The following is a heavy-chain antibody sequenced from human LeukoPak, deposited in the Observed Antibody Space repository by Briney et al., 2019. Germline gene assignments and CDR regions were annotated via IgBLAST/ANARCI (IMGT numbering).Heavy chain of an antibody. CDR1: GYTFTSYG. CDR3: ARDSIHEVDNWFDP. Sequence: ASVKVSCKASGYTFTSYGISWVRQAPGQGLEWMGWISAHNGNTHSAQKFQGRVTMTTETSTSTVYMEMRSLRSDDTAVYYCARDSIHEVDNWFDPWGQGTLVTVSS. V-gene: IGHV1-18*01. CDR2: ISAHNGNT. J-gene: IGHJ5*02.